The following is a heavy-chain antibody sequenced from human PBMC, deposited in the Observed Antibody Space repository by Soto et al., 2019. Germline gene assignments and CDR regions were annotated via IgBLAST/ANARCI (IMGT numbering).Heavy chain of an antibody. V-gene: IGHV4-30-4*01. J-gene: IGHJ4*02. CDR1: VASVTSDDYY. Sequence: LXLICAVSVASVTSDDYYWSLIRQPPGKGLEWIGYIYHSGSTYYNPSLKSRVSISIDTSQNQFSLKLTSLTAADTAVYYCARDPIFYYASSGYGGSYFDYWGQGSRVTVSS. D-gene: IGHD3-22*01. CDR3: ARDPIFYYASSGYGGSYFDY. CDR2: IYHSGST.